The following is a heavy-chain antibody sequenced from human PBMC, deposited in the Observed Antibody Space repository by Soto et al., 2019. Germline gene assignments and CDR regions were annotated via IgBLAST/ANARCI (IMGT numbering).Heavy chain of an antibody. Sequence: SETLSLTCTVSGGSISSISHSWGWIRQSPGQGLEWIGNIFYNGITYYNPSLKSRVTISAETSKNHFSLKLRSVTVADTAVYSCARPVTGTPYYFDFWGQGSLVTVSS. CDR1: GGSISSISHS. J-gene: IGHJ4*02. V-gene: IGHV4-39*02. CDR2: IFYNGIT. CDR3: ARPVTGTPYYFDF. D-gene: IGHD1-1*01.